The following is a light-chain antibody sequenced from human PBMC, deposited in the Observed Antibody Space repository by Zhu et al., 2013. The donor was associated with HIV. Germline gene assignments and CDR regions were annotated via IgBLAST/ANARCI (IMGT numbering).Light chain of an antibody. CDR3: QQYDPSTSPQYT. J-gene: IGKJ2*01. CDR1: QSVRRQY. Sequence: EIVLTQSPGSLSLSPGERATLSCRASQSVRRQYLSWYQQKPGQAPRLLIYAGSTRATGISDRFSGSGSGTDFTLTISRLEPEDFAVYYCQQYDPSTSPQYTFGQGTKLEIK. V-gene: IGKV3-20*01. CDR2: AGS.